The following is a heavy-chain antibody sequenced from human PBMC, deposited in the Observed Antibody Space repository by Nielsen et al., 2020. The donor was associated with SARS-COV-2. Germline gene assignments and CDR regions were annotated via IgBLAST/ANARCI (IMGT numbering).Heavy chain of an antibody. CDR3: AARRGSGWYSVDY. V-gene: IGHV3-53*01. Sequence: VRQAPGKGLEWVSVIYSGGSTYYADSVKGRFTISRDNSKNTLYLQMNSLRAEDTAVYYCAARRGSGWYSVDYWGQGTLVTVSS. J-gene: IGHJ4*02. CDR2: IYSGGST. D-gene: IGHD6-19*01.